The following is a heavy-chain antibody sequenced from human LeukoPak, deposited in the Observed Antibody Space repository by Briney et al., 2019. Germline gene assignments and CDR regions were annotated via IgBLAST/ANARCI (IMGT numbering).Heavy chain of an antibody. D-gene: IGHD6-6*01. J-gene: IGHJ4*02. CDR2: ISSSSSTI. Sequence: GGSLRLSCAASGLTFSSYAMSWVRQAPGKGLEWVSYISSSSSTIYYADSVKGRFTISRDNAKNSLYLQMNSLRAEDTAVYYCARVEYSSSSGSFDYWGQGTLVTVSS. V-gene: IGHV3-48*01. CDR3: ARVEYSSSSGSFDY. CDR1: GLTFSSYA.